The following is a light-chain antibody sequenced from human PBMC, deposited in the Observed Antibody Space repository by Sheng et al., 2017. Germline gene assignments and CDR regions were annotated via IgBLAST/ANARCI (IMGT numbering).Light chain of an antibody. V-gene: IGKV4-1*01. CDR2: WAS. CDR3: QQYYKTPPT. J-gene: IGKJ1*01. Sequence: DIVMTQSPDSLAVSLGERATINCKSSQSVLYTPNNINYLAWYQQKPGQPPKLLIYWASTRELGVPDRFSGSGSGADFTLTISSLQAEDVAVYYCQQYYKTPPTFGQGTKVEIK. CDR1: QSVLYTPNNINY.